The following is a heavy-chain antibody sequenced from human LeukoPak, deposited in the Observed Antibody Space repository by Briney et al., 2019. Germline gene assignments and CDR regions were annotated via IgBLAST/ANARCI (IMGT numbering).Heavy chain of an antibody. J-gene: IGHJ3*01. CDR1: GGSITTYY. CDR2: IYTSGST. CDR3: ARVGGSASTLSAFDV. V-gene: IGHV4-4*07. D-gene: IGHD2-15*01. Sequence: SETLSLTCTIYGGSITTYYWSWIRQPAGKGLEWIGRIYTSGSTDYNPSLKSRVTISVDKSKNQFSLKLKSLTAADTAVYYCARVGGSASTLSAFDVWGQGTMVTVSS.